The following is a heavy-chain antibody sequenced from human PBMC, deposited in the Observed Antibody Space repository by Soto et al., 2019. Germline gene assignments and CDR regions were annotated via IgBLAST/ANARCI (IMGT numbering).Heavy chain of an antibody. J-gene: IGHJ4*02. CDR3: AREGEGLDY. CDR2: ISYDGSNK. Sequence: QVQLVESGGGVVQPGRSLRLSCAAAGLTFSSYAMHWVRQAPGKGLEWVADISYDGSNKYYADSVKGRFTISRDNSKNPLYLQMNSLRAEDTAVYYCAREGEGLDYWGQGTLVTVSS. CDR1: GLTFSSYA. D-gene: IGHD3-16*01. V-gene: IGHV3-30-3*01.